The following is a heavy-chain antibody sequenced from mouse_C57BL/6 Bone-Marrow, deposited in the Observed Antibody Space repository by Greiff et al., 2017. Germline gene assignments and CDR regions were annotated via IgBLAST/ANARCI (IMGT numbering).Heavy chain of an antibody. Sequence: EVQLVESGPELVKPGASVKISCKASGYSFTGYYMNWVKQSPEKSLEWIGEINPSTGGTTYNQKFKAKATLTADKSSSTAYMQLKSLTSEDSAVYYCASRGSLYYFDYWGQGTTLTVSS. J-gene: IGHJ2*01. CDR1: GYSFTGYY. CDR3: ASRGSLYYFDY. CDR2: INPSTGGT. D-gene: IGHD3-3*01. V-gene: IGHV1-42*01.